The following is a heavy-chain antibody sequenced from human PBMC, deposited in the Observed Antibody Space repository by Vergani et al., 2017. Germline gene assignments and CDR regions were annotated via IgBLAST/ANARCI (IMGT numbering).Heavy chain of an antibody. J-gene: IGHJ6*03. V-gene: IGHV3-43D*04. Sequence: EVRLVESGGVVVQPGGSLRLSCAASGFTFDDYAMHWVRQAPGKGLEWVSLISWDGGNTFYADSVKGRFTISRDNSKNTLYLQMNNLRAADTAVYYCARSGYCAHGVCYMTYYYYMDVWGKGTAVTVSS. CDR2: ISWDGGNT. D-gene: IGHD2-8*01. CDR1: GFTFDDYA. CDR3: ARSGYCAHGVCYMTYYYYMDV.